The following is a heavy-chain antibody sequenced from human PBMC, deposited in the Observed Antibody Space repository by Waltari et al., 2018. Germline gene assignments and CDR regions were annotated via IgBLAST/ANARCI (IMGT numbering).Heavy chain of an antibody. CDR1: GGSISSGSYY. CDR3: ARGQQLVRLIDY. V-gene: IGHV4-61*02. D-gene: IGHD6-13*01. J-gene: IGHJ4*02. CDR2: IYTSGST. Sequence: QVQLQESGPGLVKPSQTLSLTCTVSGGSISSGSYYWSWIRQPAGKGLEWIGRIYTSGSTNYNPSLKSRVTISVDTSKNQFSLKLSSVTAADTAVYYCARGQQLVRLIDYWGQGTLVTV.